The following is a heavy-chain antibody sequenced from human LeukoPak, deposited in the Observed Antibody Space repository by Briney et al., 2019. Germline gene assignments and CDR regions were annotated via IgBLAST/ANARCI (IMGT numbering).Heavy chain of an antibody. V-gene: IGHV3-53*01. Sequence: GGSLRLSCAASGFTVSSNYMSWVRQAPGKGLEWVSVIYSGGSTYYADSVKGRFTISRDNSKNTLYLQMNSLRAEDTAVYYCARAQVREQLWLPDNWFDPWGQGTLVTVSS. D-gene: IGHD5-18*01. CDR1: GFTVSSNY. CDR3: ARAQVREQLWLPDNWFDP. J-gene: IGHJ5*02. CDR2: IYSGGST.